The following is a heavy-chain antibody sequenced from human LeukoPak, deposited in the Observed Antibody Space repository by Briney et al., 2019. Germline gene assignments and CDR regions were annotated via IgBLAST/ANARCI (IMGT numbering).Heavy chain of an antibody. D-gene: IGHD4-17*01. V-gene: IGHV3-33*01. J-gene: IGHJ6*02. CDR3: AGDYGEYYYGMDV. CDR2: IWYDGSNK. CDR1: GFTFSSYG. Sequence: QPGRSLRLSCAASGFTFSSYGMHWVRQAPGKGLEWVAVIWYDGSNKYYADSVKGRFTISRDNSNNTLYLQMNSLRAEDTAVYYCAGDYGEYYYGMDVWGQGTTVTVSS.